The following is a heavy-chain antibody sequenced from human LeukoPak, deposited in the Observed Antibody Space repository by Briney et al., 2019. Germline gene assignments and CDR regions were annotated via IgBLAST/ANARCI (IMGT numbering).Heavy chain of an antibody. CDR1: GYTFTSYG. D-gene: IGHD3-22*01. CDR3: ARPRYYYDSSGYSYYFDY. CDR2: ISAYNGNT. Sequence: ASVKVSCKASGYTFTSYGINWVRQAPGQGLEWMGWISAYNGNTNYAQKLQGRVTMTTDTSTSTAYMELRSLRSDDTAVYYCARPRYYYDSSGYSYYFDYWGQGTLVTVSS. J-gene: IGHJ4*02. V-gene: IGHV1-18*01.